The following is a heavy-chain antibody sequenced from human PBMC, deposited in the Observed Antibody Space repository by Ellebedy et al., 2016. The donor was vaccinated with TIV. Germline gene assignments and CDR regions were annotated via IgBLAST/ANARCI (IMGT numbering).Heavy chain of an antibody. CDR1: GGSFSGYY. V-gene: IGHV4-34*01. J-gene: IGHJ2*01. CDR2: INHSGST. D-gene: IGHD1-14*01. Sequence: SETLSLTCAVYGGSFSGYYWSWIRQPPGKGLEWIGEINHSGSTNYNPSLKSRVTISVDTSMNQFSLNLSSVTAADTAVYYCARHVEGTPGFFWHFDLWGRGTLATVSS. CDR3: ARHVEGTPGFFWHFDL.